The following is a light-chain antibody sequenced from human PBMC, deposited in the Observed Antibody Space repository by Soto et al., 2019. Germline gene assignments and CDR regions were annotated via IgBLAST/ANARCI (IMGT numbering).Light chain of an antibody. J-gene: IGKJ4*01. CDR3: QQRASWPLT. CDR1: QSVGTS. Sequence: EIVLTQSPATLSLSPGERATLSCKASQSVGTSLAWYQQKPGQAPSLLIYDPSKRVTGVPARFSGSGSGTDFTLTISSLAPADVAVYYCQQRASWPLTFGGGTKVEIK. CDR2: DPS. V-gene: IGKV3-11*01.